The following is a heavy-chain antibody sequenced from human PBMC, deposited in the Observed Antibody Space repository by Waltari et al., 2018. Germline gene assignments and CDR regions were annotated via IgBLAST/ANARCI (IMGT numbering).Heavy chain of an antibody. CDR1: GFTFNNYW. J-gene: IGHJ6*02. Sequence: EVQLVESGGGLVQPGGSLRLSCAASGFTFNNYWMHWVRQAPGKGLVWVSRINTDGSSTSYADSVQGRFTISRDNAKNTLYLQMNSLRAEDTAVYYCARSMWFGEFPGMDVWGQGTTVTVSS. CDR3: ARSMWFGEFPGMDV. CDR2: INTDGSST. D-gene: IGHD3-10*01. V-gene: IGHV3-74*01.